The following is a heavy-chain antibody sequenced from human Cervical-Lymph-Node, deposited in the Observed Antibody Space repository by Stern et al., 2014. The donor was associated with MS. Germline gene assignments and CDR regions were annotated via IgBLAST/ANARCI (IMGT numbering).Heavy chain of an antibody. CDR2: IWDHGNNK. J-gene: IGHJ4*02. CDR1: GFTFSSYG. Sequence: QVQLVQSGGGVVQPGRSLRLSCAASGFTFSSYGMHWVRQAPGKGLEWVAVIWDHGNNKYYSDSVKGRFTISRDNSKNTVYLQLDSLRAEDTALYYCARDGSSGWYHFDSWGQGTLVTVSS. V-gene: IGHV3-33*01. D-gene: IGHD6-19*01. CDR3: ARDGSSGWYHFDS.